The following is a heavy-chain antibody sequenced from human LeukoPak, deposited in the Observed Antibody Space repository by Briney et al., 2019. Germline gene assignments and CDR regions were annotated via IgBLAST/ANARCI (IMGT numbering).Heavy chain of an antibody. CDR1: GDSTSPYF. V-gene: IGHV4-59*08. Sequence: SETLSLTCTVSGDSTSPYFCSFIRQAPGKRLEWIAYISSSGSTNYNPSLNSRVTISVDTSKNQFSLRVTSVTAADTAIYYCARHSREIGYPLDSWGQGTLVTVSS. CDR2: ISSSGST. CDR3: ARHSREIGYPLDS. J-gene: IGHJ4*02. D-gene: IGHD5-12*01.